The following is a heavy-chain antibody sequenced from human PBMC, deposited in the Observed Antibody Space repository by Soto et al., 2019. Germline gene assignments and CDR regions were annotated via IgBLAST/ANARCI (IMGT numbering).Heavy chain of an antibody. CDR2: IYYSGST. V-gene: IGHV4-30-4*01. Sequence: QVQLQESGPGLVKPSQTLSLTCTVSGGSISSGDYYWSWIRQPPGKGLEWIGYIYYSGSTYYNPSLQRRVTISVDTSKNQFSLKLSSVTAADTAVYYCARYSGYEGLRFDPWGQGTLVTVSS. CDR1: GGSISSGDYY. CDR3: ARYSGYEGLRFDP. J-gene: IGHJ5*02. D-gene: IGHD5-12*01.